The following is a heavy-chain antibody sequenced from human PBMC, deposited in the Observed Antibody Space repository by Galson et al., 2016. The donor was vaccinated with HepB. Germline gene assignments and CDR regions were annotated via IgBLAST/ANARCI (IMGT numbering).Heavy chain of an antibody. D-gene: IGHD2-21*02. J-gene: IGHJ4*02. Sequence: SLRLSCAASGFTFTAYAMTWVRQAPGKGLEWVSSISAPPFGSNTYYADSVKVRFTITRDNTKNTLYLEINSLSAEDTAVYYCAKGGLCGGDCQRPPDWGQGTLVTVSS. CDR2: ISAPPFGSNT. CDR3: AKGGLCGGDCQRPPD. CDR1: GFTFTAYA. V-gene: IGHV3-23*01.